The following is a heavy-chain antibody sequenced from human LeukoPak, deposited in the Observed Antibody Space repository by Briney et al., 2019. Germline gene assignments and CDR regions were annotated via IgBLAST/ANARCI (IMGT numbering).Heavy chain of an antibody. CDR2: INAGNGNT. V-gene: IGHV1-3*01. J-gene: IGHJ5*02. CDR3: ARCAPPDSSGWYFVGWFDP. D-gene: IGHD6-19*01. CDR1: GYTFTSYA. Sequence: GASVKVSCKASGYTFTSYAMHWVRQAPGQRLEWMGWINAGNGNTKYSQKFQGRVTITRDTFASTAYMELSSLRSEDTAVYYCARCAPPDSSGWYFVGWFDPWGQGTLVTVSS.